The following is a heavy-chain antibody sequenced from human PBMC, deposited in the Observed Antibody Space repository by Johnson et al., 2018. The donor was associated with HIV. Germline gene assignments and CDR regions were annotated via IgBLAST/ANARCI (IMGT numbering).Heavy chain of an antibody. V-gene: IGHV3-9*01. CDR2: ISWNSGSI. Sequence: VQLVESGGGLVQPGRSLRLSCAASGFTFDDYAMHWVRQAPGKGLEWVSGISWNSGSIGYADSVKGRFSISRDNAKKSLYLQMSNLRAEDTAVYYCARDSDYVWGTARLGSFDMWGQGTMVIVSS. CDR1: GFTFDDYA. J-gene: IGHJ3*02. CDR3: ARDSDYVWGTARLGSFDM. D-gene: IGHD3-16*01.